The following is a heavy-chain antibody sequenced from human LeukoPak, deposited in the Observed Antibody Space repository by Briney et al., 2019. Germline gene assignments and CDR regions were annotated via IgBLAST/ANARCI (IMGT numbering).Heavy chain of an antibody. Sequence: PGGSLRLSCAASGFTFSSYSMNWVRQAPGNGLEWVSSISSSSSYIYYADSVKGRFTIPRDNAKNSLYLQMNSLRAEDTAVYDCARDGETVVVPAAIRYYYYMDVWGKGTPVTVSS. CDR3: ARDGETVVVPAAIRYYYYMDV. CDR1: GFTFSSYS. D-gene: IGHD2-2*01. CDR2: ISSSSSYI. J-gene: IGHJ6*03. V-gene: IGHV3-21*04.